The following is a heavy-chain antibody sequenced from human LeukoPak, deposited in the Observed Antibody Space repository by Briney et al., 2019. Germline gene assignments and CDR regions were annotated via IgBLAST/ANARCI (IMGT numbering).Heavy chain of an antibody. D-gene: IGHD3-22*01. Sequence: GASVKVSCKASGYTFTSYGINWVRQATGQGLEWMGWMNTNSGNTGYAQKFQGRVTMTRNTSISTAYMELSSLRSEDTAVYYCARGPEITMIVVVINYYYYGMDVWGQGTTVTVSS. J-gene: IGHJ6*02. CDR3: ARGPEITMIVVVINYYYYGMDV. CDR2: MNTNSGNT. V-gene: IGHV1-8*01. CDR1: GYTFTSYG.